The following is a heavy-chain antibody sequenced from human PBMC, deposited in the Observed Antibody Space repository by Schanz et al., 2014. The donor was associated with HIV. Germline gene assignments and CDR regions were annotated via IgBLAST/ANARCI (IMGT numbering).Heavy chain of an antibody. CDR1: GDTFSSFG. D-gene: IGHD3-22*01. CDR2: MIPILDAP. Sequence: QVQLVQSGAELRKPGSSVKVSCKTSGDTFSSFGINWVRQAPGQGLEWMGGMIPILDAPNYAQKFQGRVFITADESTGTGNSEVSRLGSGDTAGYFRARGFYDSSDSGYLYGMGLWGQGTTVTVSS. J-gene: IGHJ6*02. CDR3: ARGFYDSSDSGYLYGMGL. V-gene: IGHV1-69*01.